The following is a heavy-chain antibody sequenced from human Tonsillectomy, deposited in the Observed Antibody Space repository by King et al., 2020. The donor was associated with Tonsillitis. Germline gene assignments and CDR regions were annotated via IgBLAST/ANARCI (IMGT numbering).Heavy chain of an antibody. CDR2: IYYSGST. D-gene: IGHD1-1*01. CDR1: GGSISSYY. J-gene: IGHJ3*02. V-gene: IGHV4-59*01. CDR3: AREISLADAFDI. Sequence: QLQESGPGLVKPSETLSLTCTVSGGSISSYYWSWIRQPPGKGLEWIGYIYYSGSTNYNPSLKGRVTMSVDTSKSQFSLKLSSVTAADTAVYYCAREISLADAFDIWGQGTMVTVSS.